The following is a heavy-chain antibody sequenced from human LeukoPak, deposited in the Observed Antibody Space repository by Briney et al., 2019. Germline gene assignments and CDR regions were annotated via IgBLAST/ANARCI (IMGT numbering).Heavy chain of an antibody. V-gene: IGHV4-39*07. CDR2: INHSGST. CDR1: GGSIRSSYYY. J-gene: IGHJ4*02. Sequence: SETLSLTCTVSGGSIRSSYYYWGWIRQPPGKGLEWIGEINHSGSTNYNPSLKSRVTISVDTSKNQFSLKLSSVTAADTAVYYCARGPRGTTPNPNYWGQGTLVTVSS. D-gene: IGHD1-14*01. CDR3: ARGPRGTTPNPNY.